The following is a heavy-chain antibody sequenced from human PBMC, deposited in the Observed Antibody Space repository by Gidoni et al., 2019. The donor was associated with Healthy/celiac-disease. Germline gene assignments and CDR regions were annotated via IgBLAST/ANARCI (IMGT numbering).Heavy chain of an antibody. CDR1: GFTFSSYD. CDR2: IGTAGDT. J-gene: IGHJ4*02. Sequence: EVQLVESGGGLVQPGGSLRLSCAAHGFTFSSYDMHWVRQATGKGLEWVSAIGTAGDTYYPGSVKGRFTISRENAKNSLYLQMNSLRAGDTAVYYCARGGGTSYYYDYWGQGTLVTVSS. CDR3: ARGGGTSYYYDY. V-gene: IGHV3-13*01.